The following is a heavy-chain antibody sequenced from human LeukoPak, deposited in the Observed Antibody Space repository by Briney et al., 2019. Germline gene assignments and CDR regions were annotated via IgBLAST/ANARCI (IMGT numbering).Heavy chain of an antibody. V-gene: IGHV5-10-1*01. J-gene: IGHJ4*02. CDR2: INPSNSYI. Sequence: HGESLLISCRGSGCIFTSYWISWVRQMPGEGLEWMGRINPSNSYINYNPSFQGHVTFSVDKSIATAYLQWTTLMASDTALYYFVRGGWLDDYWGQGTLVTVSS. CDR1: GCIFTSYW. D-gene: IGHD6-19*01. CDR3: VRGGWLDDY.